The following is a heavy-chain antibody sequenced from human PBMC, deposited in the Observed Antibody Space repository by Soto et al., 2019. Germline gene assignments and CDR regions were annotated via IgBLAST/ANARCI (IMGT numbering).Heavy chain of an antibody. CDR1: GASTSSGGYF. V-gene: IGHV4-31*01. J-gene: IGHJ4*02. CDR3: ARGLYSSSWYVDS. D-gene: IGHD6-13*01. Sequence: QVHLQESGPRLVKPSQTLSLTCTVSGASTSSGGYFWSWIRQQPGKGLEWIGHMYRSGTTYYNPSLKRPVTISVDTSKNQFYLRVTSATAADTAVYYCARGLYSSSWYVDSWGQGTLATVSS. CDR2: MYRSGTT.